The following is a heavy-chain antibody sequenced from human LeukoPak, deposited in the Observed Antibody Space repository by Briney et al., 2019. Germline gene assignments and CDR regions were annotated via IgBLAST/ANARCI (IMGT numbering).Heavy chain of an antibody. D-gene: IGHD3-10*01. V-gene: IGHV3-66*01. CDR2: VYSGGTT. CDR3: ARVPNYYGSGDPWD. Sequence: GGSLRLSCAASGFTFSSYAMSWVRQAPGKGLEWVSFVYSGGTTSYAESVKDRFTISRDNSKNTLFLQMNSLRAEDTAVYYCARVPNYYGSGDPWDWGQGTLVTVSS. J-gene: IGHJ4*02. CDR1: GFTFSSYA.